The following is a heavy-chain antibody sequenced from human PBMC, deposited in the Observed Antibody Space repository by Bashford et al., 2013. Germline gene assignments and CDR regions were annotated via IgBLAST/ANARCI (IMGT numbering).Heavy chain of an antibody. V-gene: IGHV4-39*01. Sequence: TLSLTCTVSGGSTSTSSYYWGWIRRPPGKGLEWIGTVYYGVKTHYSPSLKGRVTISADASTNQFSLILTSVTAADTAVYYCATRRPSTGTTKYYFDAWGQGTQVTVSS. CDR3: ATRRPSTGTTKYYFDA. J-gene: IGHJ5*02. D-gene: IGHD1-1*01. CDR1: GGSTSTSSYY. CDR2: VYYGVKT.